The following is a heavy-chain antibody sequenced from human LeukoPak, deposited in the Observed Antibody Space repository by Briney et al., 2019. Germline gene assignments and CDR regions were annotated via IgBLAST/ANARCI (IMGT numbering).Heavy chain of an antibody. V-gene: IGHV4-59*01. J-gene: IGHJ4*02. D-gene: IGHD3-9*01. CDR2: IYYSGST. Sequence: SETLSLTCTVSGGCISSYYWSWIRQPPGKGLEWIGYIYYSGSTNYNPSLKSRVTISVDTSKNQFSLKLSSVTAADTAVYYCARVAKTHYDILTGYYDYWGQGTLVTVSS. CDR1: GGCISSYY. CDR3: ARVAKTHYDILTGYYDY.